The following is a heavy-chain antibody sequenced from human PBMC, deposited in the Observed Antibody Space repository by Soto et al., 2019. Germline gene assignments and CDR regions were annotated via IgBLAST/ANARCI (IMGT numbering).Heavy chain of an antibody. CDR2: IYHSGST. J-gene: IGHJ5*02. CDR1: SGSISSSNW. CDR3: ARVTFSDIVVEGFDP. V-gene: IGHV4-4*02. D-gene: IGHD2-2*01. Sequence: QVQLQESGPGLVKPSGTLSLTCAVSSGSISSSNWWSWVRQPPGKGLEWIGEIYHSGSTNYNPSLKGRVTISVDTSKNQFSLKLSSVTAADTAVYYCARVTFSDIVVEGFDPWGQGTLVTVSS.